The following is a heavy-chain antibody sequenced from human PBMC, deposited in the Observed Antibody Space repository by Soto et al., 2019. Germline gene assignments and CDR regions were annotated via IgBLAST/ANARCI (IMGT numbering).Heavy chain of an antibody. D-gene: IGHD3-10*02. V-gene: IGHV4-31*11. CDR3: AREATSGGFFDY. J-gene: IGHJ4*02. Sequence: SETLSLTCAVSGGSISSGGYSWSWIRQPPGKGLEWIGYIYYSGSTYYNPSLKSRVTISVDTSKNQFSLKLSSVTAADTAVYYCAREATSGGFFDYWGQGTLVTVSS. CDR2: IYYSGST. CDR1: GGSISSGGYS.